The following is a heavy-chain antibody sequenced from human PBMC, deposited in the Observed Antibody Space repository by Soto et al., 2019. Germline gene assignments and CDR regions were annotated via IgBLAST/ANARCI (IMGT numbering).Heavy chain of an antibody. D-gene: IGHD3-9*01. CDR3: FFFQAEDGIRDYRSVSAFLLNRSSDL. Sequence: PGKGLEWIGYIYYSGSTYYNPSLKSRVTISVDTSKNQFSLKLSSVTAADTAVYYCFFFQAEDGIRDYRSVSAFLLNRSSDL. V-gene: IGHV4-30-4*01. J-gene: IGHJ2*01. CDR2: IYYSGST.